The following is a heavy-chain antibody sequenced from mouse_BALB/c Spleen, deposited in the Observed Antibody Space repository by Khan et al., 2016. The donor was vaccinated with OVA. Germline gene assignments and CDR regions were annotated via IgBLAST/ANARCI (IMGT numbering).Heavy chain of an antibody. CDR2: ISSGSGNN. Sequence: QVQLKESGTELARPGASVKLSCKASGYIFIDYNINWVKQRTGKGLEWIGEISSGSGNNYYNEKIKGKATLTSTKSASTAYMQLSSLTSKDSAVYFCAREWGSWFPYWGQGTLVTVSA. J-gene: IGHJ3*01. D-gene: IGHD1-3*01. CDR3: AREWGSWFPY. CDR1: GYIFIDYN. V-gene: IGHV1-77*01.